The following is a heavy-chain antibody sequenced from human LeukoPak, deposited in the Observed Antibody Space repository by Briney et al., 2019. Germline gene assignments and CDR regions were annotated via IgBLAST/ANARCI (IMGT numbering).Heavy chain of an antibody. V-gene: IGHV1-18*04. CDR3: ARDRIERGSGSYMPGGY. CDR1: GYTFTSYG. J-gene: IGHJ4*02. D-gene: IGHD3-10*01. CDR2: ISAYNGNT. Sequence: ASVKVSCKASGYTFTSYGISWVRQAPGQGLEWMGWISAYNGNTNYAQKLQGRVTMTTDTSTSTAYMELRSLRSDDTAVYYCARDRIERGSGSYMPGGYWGQGTLVTVSS.